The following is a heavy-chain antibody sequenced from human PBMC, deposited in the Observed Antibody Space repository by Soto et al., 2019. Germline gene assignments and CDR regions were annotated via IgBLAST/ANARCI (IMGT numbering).Heavy chain of an antibody. D-gene: IGHD2-15*01. CDR2: ISGTSDTT. V-gene: IGHV3-23*01. Sequence: PGGALRLSCGASGVTFSKSSIGWVRQAPGKGPEGVSTISGTSDTTYTADSVKGRLSISRDKSKNTLYLQMNSLRAEDTAVYYCAKLGYCSGGDCYGRGLATVTYFDFLGQGTLVTVSS. J-gene: IGHJ4*02. CDR1: GVTFSKSS. CDR3: AKLGYCSGGDCYGRGLATVTYFDF.